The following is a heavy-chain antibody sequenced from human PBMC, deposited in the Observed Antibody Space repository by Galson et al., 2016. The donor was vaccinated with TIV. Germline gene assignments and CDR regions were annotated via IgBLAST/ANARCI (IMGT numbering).Heavy chain of an antibody. CDR2: IKQDGTDQ. Sequence: LRLSCAASGFTFSTYWLSWVRQAPGEGLQWVANIKQDGTDQNYVDSVKGRFSISRDNAKNSLFLQMNTLRPEDTAVYYCARDWDDYGAHSALDDWGQGTLVTVSS. J-gene: IGHJ4*02. D-gene: IGHD4-17*01. V-gene: IGHV3-7*01. CDR1: GFTFSTYW. CDR3: ARDWDDYGAHSALDD.